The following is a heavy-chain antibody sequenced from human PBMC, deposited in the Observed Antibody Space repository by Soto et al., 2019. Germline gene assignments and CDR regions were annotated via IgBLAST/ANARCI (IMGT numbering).Heavy chain of an antibody. CDR2: ISYDGNNK. V-gene: IGHV3-30*03. Sequence: GGSLRLSFAASEFTFSNYSMHWVRQAPGKGLQWLAVISYDGNNKYYADSVEGRFTISRDNSKNTVYLQMNSLRLEDTAVYYCARGPSYSDSYFDHWGQGTLVTVS. D-gene: IGHD4-17*01. CDR1: EFTFSNYS. J-gene: IGHJ4*02. CDR3: ARGPSYSDSYFDH.